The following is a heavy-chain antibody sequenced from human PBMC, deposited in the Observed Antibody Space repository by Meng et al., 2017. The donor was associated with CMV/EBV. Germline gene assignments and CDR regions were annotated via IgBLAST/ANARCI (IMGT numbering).Heavy chain of an antibody. D-gene: IGHD3-16*02. CDR3: AREEHLYYDYVWGSYRFHQGYYYYGMDV. CDR2: INPNSGGT. J-gene: IGHJ6*02. Sequence: ASVKVSCKASGYTFTGYYMHWVRQAPGQGLEWMGWINPNSGGTNYAQKFQGRVTMTRDTSIRTAHMELSRLRSDDTAVDYCAREEHLYYDYVWGSYRFHQGYYYYGMDVWGQGTTVTVSS. V-gene: IGHV1-2*02. CDR1: GYTFTGYY.